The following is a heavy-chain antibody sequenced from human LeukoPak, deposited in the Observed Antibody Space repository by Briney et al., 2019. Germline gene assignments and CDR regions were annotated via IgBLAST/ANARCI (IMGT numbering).Heavy chain of an antibody. J-gene: IGHJ5*02. V-gene: IGHV4-59*01. CDR1: GVSIRSYY. CDR2: IYYSGNT. Sequence: ASETLSLTCTVSGVSIRSYYWSWIRQPPGKGLEWIGFIYYSGNTNSYPSLKSRVTISVDTSKNQFSLKLNSVTAADTAVYYCASGYNWFDPWGQGTLVTVSS. D-gene: IGHD6-25*01. CDR3: ASGYNWFDP.